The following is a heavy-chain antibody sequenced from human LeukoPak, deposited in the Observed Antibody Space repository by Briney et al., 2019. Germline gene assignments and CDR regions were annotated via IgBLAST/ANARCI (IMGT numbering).Heavy chain of an antibody. Sequence: GGSLRLSCAASGFIFSNYWMTWVRQAPGKGLEWVANIKEDGSEKYYVDSVKGRFTMSRDNAKNSLYLQTNSLRAEGTAFYYCARGSSLAYWGQGTLVTVSS. V-gene: IGHV3-7*01. CDR2: IKEDGSEK. J-gene: IGHJ4*02. CDR3: ARGSSLAY. CDR1: GFIFSNYW. D-gene: IGHD6-6*01.